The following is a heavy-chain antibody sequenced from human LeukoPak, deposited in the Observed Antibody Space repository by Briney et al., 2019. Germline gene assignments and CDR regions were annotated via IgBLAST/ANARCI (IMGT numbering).Heavy chain of an antibody. J-gene: IGHJ4*02. CDR3: ARGSRITIPYSLDY. CDR2: INHSGST. V-gene: IGHV4-34*01. CDR1: GGSISSYY. Sequence: SETLSLTCTVSGGSISSYYWSWIRQPPGKGLEWIGEINHSGSTNYNPSLKSRVTISVDTSKNQFSLKLSSVTAADTAVYYCARGSRITIPYSLDYWGQGTLVTVSS. D-gene: IGHD3-9*01.